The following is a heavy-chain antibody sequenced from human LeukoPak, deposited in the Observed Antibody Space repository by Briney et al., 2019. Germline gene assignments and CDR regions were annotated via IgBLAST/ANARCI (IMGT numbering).Heavy chain of an antibody. J-gene: IGHJ4*02. CDR3: AREAIGYCTNGVCPADY. D-gene: IGHD2-8*01. Sequence: GGSLRLSCAASGFTFSSYAMHWVRQAPGKGLEWVAVISYDGSNKYYADSVKGRFTISRDNSKSTLYLQMNSLRAEDTAVYYCAREAIGYCTNGVCPADYWGQGTLVTVSS. V-gene: IGHV3-30-3*01. CDR1: GFTFSSYA. CDR2: ISYDGSNK.